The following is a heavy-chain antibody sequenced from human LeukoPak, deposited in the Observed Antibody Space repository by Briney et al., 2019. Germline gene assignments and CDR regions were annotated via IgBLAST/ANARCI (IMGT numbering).Heavy chain of an antibody. CDR3: ARDGDSPAFDI. J-gene: IGHJ3*02. CDR1: GFTFSSYA. D-gene: IGHD7-27*01. V-gene: IGHV3-30-3*01. Sequence: GGSLRLSCAASGFTFSSYAMHWVRQAPGKGLEWVAVISYDGSNKYYADSVKGRFTISRDNSKNTLYLQMNSLRAEDTAVYYCARDGDSPAFDIWGQGTMVTVSS. CDR2: ISYDGSNK.